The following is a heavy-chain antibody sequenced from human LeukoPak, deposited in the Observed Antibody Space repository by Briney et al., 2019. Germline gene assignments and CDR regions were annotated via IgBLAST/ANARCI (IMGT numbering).Heavy chain of an antibody. V-gene: IGHV3-48*03. CDR1: GLTFSIYN. J-gene: IGHJ6*02. Sequence: PGGSLRLSCAASGLTFSIYNINWVRQAPGKGLEWVSYISSRGDTIYYADSVRDRITISRDNAKKSLFLQMNSLRAEDTAVYYCARDYFGSGSYYNAYYGMDVWGQGTTVTVSS. D-gene: IGHD3-10*01. CDR2: ISSRGDTI. CDR3: ARDYFGSGSYYNAYYGMDV.